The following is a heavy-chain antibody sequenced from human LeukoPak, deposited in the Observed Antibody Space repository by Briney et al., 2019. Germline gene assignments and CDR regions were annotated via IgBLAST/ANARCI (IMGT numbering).Heavy chain of an antibody. V-gene: IGHV4-59*12. D-gene: IGHD3-16*01. CDR2: IYYSGST. CDR3: ARVTIWGDAFDI. J-gene: IGHJ3*02. Sequence: PSETLSLTCTVSGGSISSYYWSWIRQPPGKGLEWIGYIYYSGSTNYNPSLKSRVTISVDTSKNQFSLKLSSVTAADTAVYYCARVTIWGDAFDIWGQGTMVTVSS. CDR1: GGSISSYY.